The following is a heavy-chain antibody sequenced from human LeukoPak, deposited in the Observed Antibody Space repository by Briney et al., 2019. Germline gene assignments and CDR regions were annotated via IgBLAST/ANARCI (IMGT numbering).Heavy chain of an antibody. Sequence: GGSLRLSCAASGFTFSSYSMNWVRQAPGKGLEWVSAISSTSSYIYYADSVKGRFTISRDNAKNSLYLQMNSLGVEDTAIYYCVRDTRDGSATWFDPWGQGTLVTVSS. J-gene: IGHJ5*02. CDR1: GFTFSSYS. CDR3: VRDTRDGSATWFDP. D-gene: IGHD5-24*01. CDR2: ISSTSSYI. V-gene: IGHV3-21*01.